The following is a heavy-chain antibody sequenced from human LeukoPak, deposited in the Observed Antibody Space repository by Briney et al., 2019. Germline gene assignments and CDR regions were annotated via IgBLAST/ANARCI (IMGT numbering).Heavy chain of an antibody. CDR1: GGTFSSYT. Sequence: SVKVSCKASGGTFSSYTISWVRQAPGQGLEWMGRIIPILGIANYAQKFQGRVTITADKSTRTAYMELSSLRSEDTAVYYCARENGGSYPGAFDIWGQGTMVTVSS. D-gene: IGHD1-26*01. CDR2: IIPILGIA. J-gene: IGHJ3*02. V-gene: IGHV1-69*04. CDR3: ARENGGSYPGAFDI.